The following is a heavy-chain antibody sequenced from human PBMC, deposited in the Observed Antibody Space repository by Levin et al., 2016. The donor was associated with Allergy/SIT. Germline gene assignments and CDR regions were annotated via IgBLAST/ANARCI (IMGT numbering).Heavy chain of an antibody. J-gene: IGHJ6*03. D-gene: IGHD6-6*01. Sequence: RQAPGKGLEWIGYIYYSGSTYYNPSLKSRVTISVDTSKNQFSLKLSSVTAADTAVYYCARQQLGMGKGEQQLAYYYYYYMDVWGKGTTVTVSS. CDR2: IYYSGST. V-gene: IGHV4-39*01. CDR3: ARQQLGMGKGEQQLAYYYYYYMDV.